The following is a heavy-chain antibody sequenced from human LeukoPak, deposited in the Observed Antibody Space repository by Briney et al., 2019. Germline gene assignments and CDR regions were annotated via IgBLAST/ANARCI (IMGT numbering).Heavy chain of an antibody. CDR1: GGSFSGYY. V-gene: IGHV4-34*01. CDR3: ARGRSSSWYYYYYMDV. J-gene: IGHJ6*03. Sequence: SETLSLTCAVYGGSFSGYYWSWLRQPPGKGLEWIGEINHSGSTNYNPSLKSRVTISVDTSKNQFSLKLSSVTAADTAVYYCARGRSSSWYYYYYMDVWGKGTTVTVSS. D-gene: IGHD6-13*01. CDR2: INHSGST.